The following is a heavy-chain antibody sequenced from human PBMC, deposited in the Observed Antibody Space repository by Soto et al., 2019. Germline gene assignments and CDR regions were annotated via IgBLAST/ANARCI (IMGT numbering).Heavy chain of an antibody. CDR1: GFTFSIYA. D-gene: IGHD5-18*01. Sequence: GGSLRLSCAASGFTFSIYAMSWARQAPGKGLEWVSTISGSGGSTYYPDSVKRRITISRDNTKNTLYLQMNSLRADDSAVYYCAQGQTAMVPCFDSWGQGTLVTVSS. V-gene: IGHV3-23*01. CDR2: ISGSGGST. J-gene: IGHJ4*02. CDR3: AQGQTAMVPCFDS.